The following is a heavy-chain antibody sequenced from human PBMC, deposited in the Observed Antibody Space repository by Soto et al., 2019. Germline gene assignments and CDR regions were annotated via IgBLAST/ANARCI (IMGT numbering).Heavy chain of an antibody. CDR2: ISSSSSYI. CDR1: GFTFSSYS. D-gene: IGHD5-18*01. CDR3: ASHQPGYSYASGFRY. V-gene: IGHV3-21*01. J-gene: IGHJ4*02. Sequence: EVQLVESGGGLVKPGGSLRLSCAASGFTFSSYSMNWVRQAPGKGLEWVSSISSSSSYIYYADSVKGRFTISRDNAKNSLYPQMTTLRAEDTAVYYCASHQPGYSYASGFRYWGQGTLVTVSS.